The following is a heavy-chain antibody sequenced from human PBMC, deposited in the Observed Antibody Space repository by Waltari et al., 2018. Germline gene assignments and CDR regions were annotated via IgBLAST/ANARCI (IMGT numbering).Heavy chain of an antibody. CDR1: RSSIRNNNYY. J-gene: IGHJ4*02. V-gene: IGHV4-39*07. CDR3: VRGYPDIVATISDY. D-gene: IGHD5-12*01. CDR2: FYKSGTT. Sequence: QLQLQESGPGLVTPSETLSLTGTVSRSSIRNNNYYWGWVRQPPGKGLEWIGSFYKSGTTYYNPSLKSRVTISVDTSNNQFSLKLNSVTAADTAVYYCVRGYPDIVATISDYWGQGTLVIVSS.